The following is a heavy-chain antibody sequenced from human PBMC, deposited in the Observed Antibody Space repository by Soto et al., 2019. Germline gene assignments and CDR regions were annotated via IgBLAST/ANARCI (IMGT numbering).Heavy chain of an antibody. V-gene: IGHV3-33*01. CDR2: IWYDGTNK. CDR1: GFTFGSYG. CDR3: ARGPMTTVTTWGDWYFDL. D-gene: IGHD4-17*01. Sequence: QVQLVESGGGVVQPGRSLRLSCATSGFTFGSYGMHWVRQGPGKGLEWVAVIWYDGTNKYYADSVNGRFTISRDDSKNTLYLQMNSLRAEDTAVYYCARGPMTTVTTWGDWYFDLWGRGTLVTVSS. J-gene: IGHJ2*01.